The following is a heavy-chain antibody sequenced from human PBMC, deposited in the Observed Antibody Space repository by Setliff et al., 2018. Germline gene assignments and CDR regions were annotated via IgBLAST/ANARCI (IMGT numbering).Heavy chain of an antibody. CDR1: GYRFTTYW. Sequence: GESLTISCKGSGYRFTTYWIGWVRQMPGKGLEWMGIVFSGDSDTRYSPSFQGQVTMSADKSIDTAYLQWSSLKASDTAMYYCARLGAPASHDAFDIWGQGTMVTVSS. CDR3: ARLGAPASHDAFDI. V-gene: IGHV5-51*01. J-gene: IGHJ3*02. D-gene: IGHD6-25*01. CDR2: VFSGDSDT.